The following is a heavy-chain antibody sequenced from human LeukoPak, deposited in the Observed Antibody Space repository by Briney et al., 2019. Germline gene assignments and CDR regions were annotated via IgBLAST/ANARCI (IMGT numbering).Heavy chain of an antibody. J-gene: IGHJ4*02. CDR2: TYYGSQWYN. Sequence: SQTLSLTCAISGDSVSRNNIAWNWIRQSPSRGLEWLGRTYYGSQWYNDYAMSVKGRITFNPDTSKNQFSLHLNFVTPEDTAVYYCARGLGWPYFDYWGQGILVTVSS. CDR1: GDSVSRNNIA. CDR3: ARGLGWPYFDY. D-gene: IGHD5-24*01. V-gene: IGHV6-1*01.